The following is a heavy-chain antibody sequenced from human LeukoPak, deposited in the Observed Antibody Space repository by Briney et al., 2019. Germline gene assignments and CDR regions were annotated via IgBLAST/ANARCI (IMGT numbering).Heavy chain of an antibody. J-gene: IGHJ4*02. CDR2: ISGSGGST. CDR1: GFTFSSYA. Sequence: GGSLRLSCVASGFTFSSYAISWVRQAPGKGLEWVSAISGSGGSTYYADSVKGRFTISRDNSKNTLYLQMNSLRAEDTAVYYCAKRPSMMYYDFWSGYDYWGQGTLVTVSS. CDR3: AKRPSMMYYDFWSGYDY. D-gene: IGHD3-3*01. V-gene: IGHV3-23*01.